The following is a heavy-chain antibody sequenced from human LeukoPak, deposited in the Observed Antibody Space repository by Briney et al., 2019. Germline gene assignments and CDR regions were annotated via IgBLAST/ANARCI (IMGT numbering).Heavy chain of an antibody. CDR1: DCTFSSYA. J-gene: IGHJ4*02. CDR3: ARPGSGYYYGPFDY. Sequence: ASVKVSCKASDCTFSSYAISWVRQAPGQGLEWMGGIIPIFGTANYAQKFQGRDTITTDESTSTAYIELSSLRSEDTAVYYCARPGSGYYYGPFDYWGQGTLVTVSS. CDR2: IIPIFGTA. D-gene: IGHD3-22*01. V-gene: IGHV1-69*05.